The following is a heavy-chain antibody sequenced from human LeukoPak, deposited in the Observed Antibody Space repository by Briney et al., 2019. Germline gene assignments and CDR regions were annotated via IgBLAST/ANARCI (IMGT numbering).Heavy chain of an antibody. D-gene: IGHD5-12*01. CDR3: AKAVGYSGYQSFDY. V-gene: IGHV3-23*01. J-gene: IGHJ4*02. Sequence: GGSLRLSCAASGFTFSNYAMAWVRQAPGKGLEWVSGIRGSGGTPYYADSVKGRFTISRDNSKNTLYLQTNSLRAEDTAAYYCAKAVGYSGYQSFDYWGQGTLVTVSS. CDR1: GFTFSNYA. CDR2: IRGSGGTP.